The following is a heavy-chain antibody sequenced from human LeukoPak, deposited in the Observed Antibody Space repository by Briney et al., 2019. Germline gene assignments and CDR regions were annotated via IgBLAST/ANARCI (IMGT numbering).Heavy chain of an antibody. J-gene: IGHJ4*02. D-gene: IGHD3-22*01. CDR3: ARAPMIVVVFPPRLDC. CDR1: VYTLTGYY. CDR2: INPNSGGT. V-gene: IGHV1-2*02. Sequence: GASVKVSLKTSVYTLTGYYMHWVRQAPGQGLEWMVLINPNSGGTNYAQKFQDRVTMTRDTSISTAYMELSRLTSDDTAVYYCARAPMIVVVFPPRLDCWGQGTLVTVSS.